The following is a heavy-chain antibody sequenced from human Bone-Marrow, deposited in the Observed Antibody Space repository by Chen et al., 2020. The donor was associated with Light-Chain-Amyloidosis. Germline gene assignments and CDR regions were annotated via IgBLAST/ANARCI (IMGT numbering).Heavy chain of an antibody. J-gene: IGHJ4*02. CDR3: AKDYDFWSGLLEY. CDR2: IRYDGNTI. D-gene: IGHD3-3*01. Sequence: QVQLVESGGGVVQPGGSLRLSCVASGFAFSSYAMHWVRQAPGEGLEWVAYIRYDGNTIYYADAVKGRFTISRDNSKNTLYLQMNSLRAEDTAVYYCAKDYDFWSGLLEYWGQGTLVTVSS. CDR1: GFAFSSYA. V-gene: IGHV3-30*02.